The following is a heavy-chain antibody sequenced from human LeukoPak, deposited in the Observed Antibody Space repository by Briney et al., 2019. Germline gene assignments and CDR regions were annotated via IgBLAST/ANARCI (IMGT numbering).Heavy chain of an antibody. D-gene: IGHD7-27*01. CDR3: ARGDRLGLYYYYYGMDV. CDR2: MNPNSGNT. V-gene: IGHV1-8*01. CDR1: GYTFTSYD. Sequence: ASVTVSRKASGYTFTSYDNNWVRQAPGQGLEWMGWMNPNSGNTGYAQKFQGRVTMTRNTSISTAYMELSSLRSEDTAVYYCARGDRLGLYYYYYGMDVWGQGTTVTVSS. J-gene: IGHJ6*02.